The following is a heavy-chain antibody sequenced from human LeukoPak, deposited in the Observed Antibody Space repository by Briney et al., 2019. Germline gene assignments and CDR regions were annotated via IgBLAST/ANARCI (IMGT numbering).Heavy chain of an antibody. J-gene: IGHJ3*02. CDR3: ARVRIEAAGGAFDI. CDR2: ITSSGNSI. D-gene: IGHD6-13*01. V-gene: IGHV3-48*03. CDR1: GFTFSSYE. Sequence: GGSLRLSCAASGFTFSSYEMNWVRQAPGKGLEWISYITSSGNSIYYADSLKGRFTISRDNAKNSLYLQMNSLRAEDTAVYYCARVRIEAAGGAFDIWGQGTMVTVSS.